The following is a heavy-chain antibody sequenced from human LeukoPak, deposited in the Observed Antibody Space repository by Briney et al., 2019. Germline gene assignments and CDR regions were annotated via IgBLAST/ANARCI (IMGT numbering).Heavy chain of an antibody. Sequence: PSQTLSLTCSVSGDSISSGGNFWSWIRQRPGKGLERIGYISYSGSTKYNPSLKSRVTMSADTSKNQFSLKLSSVTAADTAVYYCTTYCTSTTCHNWFDPWGQGTLVTVSS. V-gene: IGHV4-31*03. J-gene: IGHJ5*02. CDR3: TTYCTSTTCHNWFDP. D-gene: IGHD2-8*01. CDR2: ISYSGST. CDR1: GDSISSGGNF.